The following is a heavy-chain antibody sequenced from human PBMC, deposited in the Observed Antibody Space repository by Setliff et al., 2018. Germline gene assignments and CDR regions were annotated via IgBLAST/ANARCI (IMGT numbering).Heavy chain of an antibody. CDR1: GGSSSSYY. Sequence: SETLSLTCTVSGGSSSSYYWSWIRPPAGKGLEWIGHIYIGGSANYNPSLKSRVTMSIDTSKNQFSLKLNSVTAADMAVYYCAREQWLDPPGYYYMDVWAKGTTVTVSS. V-gene: IGHV4-4*07. CDR3: AREQWLDPPGYYYMDV. CDR2: IYIGGSA. D-gene: IGHD6-19*01. J-gene: IGHJ6*03.